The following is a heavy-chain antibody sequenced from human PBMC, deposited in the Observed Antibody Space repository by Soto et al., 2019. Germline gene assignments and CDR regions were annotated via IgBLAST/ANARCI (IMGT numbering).Heavy chain of an antibody. CDR1: RYSFTSYW. CDR3: ARHQGYSGYDFCY. CDR2: IYPGDSDT. J-gene: IGHJ4*02. Sequence: LGEDLKISCKGSRYSFTSYWIGWVRQMPGKDLEWMRIIYPGDSDTRYSPSFQGQVTISADKSISTAYLQWSSLKASDTPTYYCARHQGYSGYDFCYWGQGTL. V-gene: IGHV5-51*01. D-gene: IGHD5-12*01.